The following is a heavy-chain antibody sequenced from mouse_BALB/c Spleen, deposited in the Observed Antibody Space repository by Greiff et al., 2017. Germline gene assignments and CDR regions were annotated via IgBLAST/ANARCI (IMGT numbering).Heavy chain of an antibody. Sequence: VQLHQSGAELARPGASVKLSCKASGYTFTSYWMQWVKQRPGQGLEWIGAIYPGDGDTRYTQKFKGKATLTADKSSSTAYMQLSSLASEDSAVYYCARRTTATAMDYWGQGTSVTVSS. CDR2: IYPGDGDT. V-gene: IGHV1-87*01. CDR1: GYTFTSYW. D-gene: IGHD1-2*01. CDR3: ARRTTATAMDY. J-gene: IGHJ4*01.